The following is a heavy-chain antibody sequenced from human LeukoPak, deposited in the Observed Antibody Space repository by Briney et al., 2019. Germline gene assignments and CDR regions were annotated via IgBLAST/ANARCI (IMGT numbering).Heavy chain of an antibody. J-gene: IGHJ4*02. V-gene: IGHV4-61*01. CDR3: ARGGYDSSGYYLVY. D-gene: IGHD3-22*01. Sequence: SETLSLTCTVSGGSVSSGTYYWSWIRQPPGEGLEWIGYIYYSGSTKYNPSLKSRVTISVDTSKNQFSLKLRSVTAADTAVYYCARGGYDSSGYYLVYWGQGTLVTVSS. CDR1: GGSVSSGTYY. CDR2: IYYSGST.